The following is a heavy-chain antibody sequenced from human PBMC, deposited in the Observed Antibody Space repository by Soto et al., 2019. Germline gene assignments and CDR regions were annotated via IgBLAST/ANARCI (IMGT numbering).Heavy chain of an antibody. CDR3: SRERTSSGCPSLRAS. CDR2: IYYSGST. J-gene: IGHJ1*01. D-gene: IGHD6-19*01. Sequence: SEALSLTCTVSGGSISTYYWSWIRQPPWKGLEWIGYIYYSGSTNYNPSLKSRVTISVDTSKNQFSLKLSSVTAADTAVYYCSRERTSSGCPSLRASWRQGTLVNVSS. V-gene: IGHV4-59*01. CDR1: GGSISTYY.